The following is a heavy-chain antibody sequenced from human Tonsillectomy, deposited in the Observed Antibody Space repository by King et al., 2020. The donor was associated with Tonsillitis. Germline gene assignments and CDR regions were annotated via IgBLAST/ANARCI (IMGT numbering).Heavy chain of an antibody. CDR1: GYTFTSYG. D-gene: IGHD3-9*01. Sequence: QLVQSGAEVKKPGASVNVSCKASGYTFTSYGISWVRQAPGQGLEWMGWISGYNGYTNYAQKLQGRVTMTTDTSTSTAYMELRSLRSDDTAVYYCARDLHDLLTGRLFTWFDPWGQGTLVTVSS. V-gene: IGHV1-18*01. CDR2: ISGYNGYT. CDR3: ARDLHDLLTGRLFTWFDP. J-gene: IGHJ5*02.